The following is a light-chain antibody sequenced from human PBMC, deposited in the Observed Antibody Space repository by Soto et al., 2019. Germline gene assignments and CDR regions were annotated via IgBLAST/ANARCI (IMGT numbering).Light chain of an antibody. CDR2: GAS. V-gene: IGKV3-20*01. J-gene: IGKJ2*01. CDR1: QSVSSSY. Sequence: EIVLTQSPGTLSLSPGERATLSCRASQSVSSSYLAGYQQKPGQAPRLLIYGASSRATGIPDRFSGSGSGTDFTLTISRLEPEEFAVYYCLQSGRSPYTFGQGTKLEIK. CDR3: LQSGRSPYT.